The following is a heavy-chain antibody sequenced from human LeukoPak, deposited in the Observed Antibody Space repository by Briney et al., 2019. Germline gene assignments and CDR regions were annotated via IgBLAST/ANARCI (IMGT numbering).Heavy chain of an antibody. CDR3: ARVRIIVGATGFDY. D-gene: IGHD1-26*01. J-gene: IGHJ4*02. CDR1: GFTFSSYW. CDR2: IKQDGSEK. Sequence: GGSLRLSCAASGFTFSSYWMSWVRQAPGKGLEWVANIKQDGSEKYYVDSVKGRFTISRDNAKNSLYLQMNSLRAEDMAVYYCARVRIIVGATGFDYWGQGTLVTVSS. V-gene: IGHV3-7*01.